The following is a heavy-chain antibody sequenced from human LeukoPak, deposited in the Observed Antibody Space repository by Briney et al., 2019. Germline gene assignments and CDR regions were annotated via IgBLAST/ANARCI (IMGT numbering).Heavy chain of an antibody. Sequence: PGGSLRLSCAASGFTFDDYAMHWVRQAPGKGLEWVSYISSSSSTIYYADSVKGRFTISRDNAKNSLYLQMKSLRAEDTAVYYCTRAPSDYYGMDVWGQGTTVTVSS. CDR1: GFTFDDYA. D-gene: IGHD3-3*01. CDR2: ISSSSSTI. J-gene: IGHJ6*02. CDR3: TRAPSDYYGMDV. V-gene: IGHV3-48*01.